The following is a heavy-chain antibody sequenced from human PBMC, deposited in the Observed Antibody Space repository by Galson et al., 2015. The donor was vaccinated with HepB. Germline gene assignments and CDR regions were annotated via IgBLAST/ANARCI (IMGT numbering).Heavy chain of an antibody. D-gene: IGHD1-26*01. V-gene: IGHV3-30-3*01. CDR1: GFTFSSYA. J-gene: IGHJ4*02. Sequence: SLRLSCAASGFTFSSYAMHWVRQAPGKGLEWVAVISYDGSNKYYADSVKGRFTISRDNSKNTLYPQMNSLRAEDTAVYYCARDRGGSSFDYWGQGTLVTVSS. CDR3: ARDRGGSSFDY. CDR2: ISYDGSNK.